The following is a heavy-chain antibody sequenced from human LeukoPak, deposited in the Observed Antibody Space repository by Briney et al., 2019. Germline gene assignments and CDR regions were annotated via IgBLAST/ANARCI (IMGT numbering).Heavy chain of an antibody. CDR1: GFTFSSYA. CDR2: ISGSGGST. Sequence: QPGASLRLSCAASGFTFSSYAMSWVRQAPGKGLEWVSVISGSGGSTYYADSVKGRSTIFRDNSKDTLFLQMNSLRAEDTAVYYCAKDLRCSSTTCYGMDVWGQGTTVTVSS. J-gene: IGHJ6*02. V-gene: IGHV3-23*01. D-gene: IGHD2-2*01. CDR3: AKDLRCSSTTCYGMDV.